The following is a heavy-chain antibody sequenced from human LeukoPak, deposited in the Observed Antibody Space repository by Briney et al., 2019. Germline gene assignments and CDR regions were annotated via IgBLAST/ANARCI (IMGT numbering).Heavy chain of an antibody. CDR1: GFTFSSYW. V-gene: IGHV3-7*01. J-gene: IGHJ4*02. D-gene: IGHD1-26*01. CDR2: IKLDGSQG. CDR3: ARDSPFGGN. Sequence: PWGSLRLSCAASGFTFSSYWMSWVRQAPGQGVEWVANIKLDGSQGNYVHSVKGRFTISRDNPKNSLYLQMNSLRVEDTAVYYCARDSPFGGNWGQGTLVTVSS.